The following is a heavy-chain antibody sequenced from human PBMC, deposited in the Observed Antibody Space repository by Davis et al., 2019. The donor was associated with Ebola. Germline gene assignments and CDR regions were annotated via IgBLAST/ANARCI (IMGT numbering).Heavy chain of an antibody. CDR2: IYYSGST. CDR3: ARDGYDVLTGDIHYFDY. Sequence: SETLSLTCTVSGGSVSSGRYYWNWIRQTPGEGLEWIGHIYYSGSTDYSPSLGGRATISLDTSKNQFSLRLNSVTAADTAIYYCARDGYDVLTGDIHYFDYWGQGTLVTVSS. D-gene: IGHD3-9*01. CDR1: GGSVSSGRYY. V-gene: IGHV4-61*01. J-gene: IGHJ4*02.